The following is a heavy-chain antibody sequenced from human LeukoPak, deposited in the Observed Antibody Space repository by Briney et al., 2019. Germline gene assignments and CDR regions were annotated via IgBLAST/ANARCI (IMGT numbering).Heavy chain of an antibody. V-gene: IGHV4-59*01. CDR2: IYYSGST. CDR3: ARGGYSYVPY. Sequence: SETLSLTCTVSGGSISSYYWSWIRQPPGKGLEWIGYIYYSGSTIYNPSLKSRVTISLDTSKNQFSLKLSSETAADTAVYYCARGGYSYVPYWGQGTLVTVSS. D-gene: IGHD5-18*01. J-gene: IGHJ4*02. CDR1: GGSISSYY.